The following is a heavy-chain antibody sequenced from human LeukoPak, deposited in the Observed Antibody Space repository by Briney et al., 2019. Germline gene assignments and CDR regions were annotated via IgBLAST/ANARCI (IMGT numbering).Heavy chain of an antibody. CDR3: ARDRKMATIQGIDY. CDR1: GGSISSSSYY. D-gene: IGHD5-24*01. Sequence: SETLSLTCTVSGGSISSSSYYWGWIRQPPGKGLEWIGSIYYSGSTYYNPSLKSRVTISVDTSKNQFSLKLSSVTAADTAVYYCARDRKMATIQGIDYWGQGTLVTVSS. J-gene: IGHJ4*02. V-gene: IGHV4-39*07. CDR2: IYYSGST.